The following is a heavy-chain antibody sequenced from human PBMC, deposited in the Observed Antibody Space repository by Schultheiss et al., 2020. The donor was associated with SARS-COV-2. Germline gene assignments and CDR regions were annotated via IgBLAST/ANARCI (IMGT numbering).Heavy chain of an antibody. D-gene: IGHD2-2*01. V-gene: IGHV5-51*01. Sequence: GESLKISCKGSGYSFPNFWIAWVRQMPGKGLEWMGIIYPGDSDTRYSPSFQGQVTMSADKSLSTAYLQWSSLKASDTAMYYCARLSSTSRSFQHWGQGTLVTVSS. CDR2: IYPGDSDT. CDR3: ARLSSTSRSFQH. CDR1: GYSFPNFW. J-gene: IGHJ1*01.